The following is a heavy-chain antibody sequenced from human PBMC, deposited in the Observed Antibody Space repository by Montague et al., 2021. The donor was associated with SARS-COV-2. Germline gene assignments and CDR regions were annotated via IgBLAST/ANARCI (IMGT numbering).Heavy chain of an antibody. CDR2: IYWDDDK. Sequence: PALVKPTQTLTLTCTFSGFSLSTGGVGVSWIRQPPGKALEWLALIYWDDDKRYNPSLKSRLTITKDTSKNQVVLEVTNTDPVDTATYYCTNNREESSSSWYYFDSWGQGTLVTVSS. CDR1: GFSLSTGGVG. J-gene: IGHJ4*02. V-gene: IGHV2-5*02. D-gene: IGHD6-13*01. CDR3: TNNREESSSSWYYFDS.